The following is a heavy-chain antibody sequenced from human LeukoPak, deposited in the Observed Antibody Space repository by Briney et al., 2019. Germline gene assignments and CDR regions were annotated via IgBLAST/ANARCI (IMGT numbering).Heavy chain of an antibody. D-gene: IGHD3-16*02. CDR2: IYYSGST. CDR3: VRLRPDYIWGSYRSYYFDY. J-gene: IGHJ4*02. CDR1: GDSISNYY. Sequence: SETLSLTCTVTGDSISNYYWSWIRQPPGKGLEWIGYIYYSGSTNYNPSLKSRVTISVDTSKNQFSLKLSSVTAADTAVYYCVRLRPDYIWGSYRSYYFDYWGQGTLVTVSS. V-gene: IGHV4-59*08.